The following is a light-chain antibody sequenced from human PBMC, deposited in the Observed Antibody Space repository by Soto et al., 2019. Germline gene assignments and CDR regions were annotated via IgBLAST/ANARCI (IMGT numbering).Light chain of an antibody. CDR3: MQALQSL. CDR2: LGS. Sequence: DIVMTQSPLSLPVTPGEPASISCRYSKSLLHSNGYNYLDWYLQKPGQSPQLLIYLGSNRASGVPDRFSGSGSGTDFTLKISRVEAEDVGVYYCMQALQSLFGQGTKVEIK. J-gene: IGKJ1*01. V-gene: IGKV2-28*01. CDR1: KSLLHSNGYNY.